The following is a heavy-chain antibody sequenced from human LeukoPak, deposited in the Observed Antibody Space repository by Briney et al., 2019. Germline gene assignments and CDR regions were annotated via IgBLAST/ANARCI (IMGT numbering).Heavy chain of an antibody. Sequence: SETLSLTCAVYGVSFSGYYWSWIRQPPGKGLEWIGEINHSGSTNYNPSLKSRVTISVDTSKNQFSLKLSSVTAADTAVYYCARGRVVRGVIIKPGYYFDYWGQGTLVTVSS. D-gene: IGHD3-10*01. CDR1: GVSFSGYY. CDR2: INHSGST. CDR3: ARGRVVRGVIIKPGYYFDY. J-gene: IGHJ4*02. V-gene: IGHV4-34*01.